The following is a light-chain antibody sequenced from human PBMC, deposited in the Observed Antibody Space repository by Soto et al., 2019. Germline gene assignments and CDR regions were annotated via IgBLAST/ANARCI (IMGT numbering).Light chain of an antibody. V-gene: IGLV2-14*03. CDR2: EVR. CDR1: SSDVGAYDF. CDR3: SSYTTSSTRV. Sequence: QSVLTQPASVSGSPGQSITISCTGTSSDVGAYDFVSWYQQHPNKAPKLMIYEVRNRPSGVSNRFSGSKSVNTATLTISGLQAEAEADYYCSSYTTSSTRVFGTGTKVTVL. J-gene: IGLJ1*01.